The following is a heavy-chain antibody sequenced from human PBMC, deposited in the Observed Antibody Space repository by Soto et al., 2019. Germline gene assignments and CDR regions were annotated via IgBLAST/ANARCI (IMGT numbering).Heavy chain of an antibody. CDR3: AKSSRSFDAFDI. Sequence: HPGGSLRLSCAASGFTFSSYAMSWVRQAPGKGLEWVSAISGSGGSTYYADSVKGRFTISRDNSKNTLYLQMNSLRAEDTAVYYCAKSSRSFDAFDIWGQGTMVTVSS. CDR1: GFTFSSYA. CDR2: ISGSGGST. V-gene: IGHV3-23*01. J-gene: IGHJ3*02.